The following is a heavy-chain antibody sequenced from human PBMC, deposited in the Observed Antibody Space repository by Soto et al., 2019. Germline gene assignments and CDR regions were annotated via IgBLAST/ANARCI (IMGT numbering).Heavy chain of an antibody. CDR1: GDSVSSNSAA. CDR3: ARDTSGGKGRKQHYYDYMDV. D-gene: IGHD5-12*01. CDR2: TYYRSKWYN. Sequence: SQTLSLTCAISGDSVSSNSAAWNWIRQSPSRGLEWLRRTYYRSKWYNDYAVSVKSRITINPDTSKNQCSLPLNAVTPEETAVYYCARDTSGGKGRKQHYYDYMDVWGKGTTVTVSS. J-gene: IGHJ6*03. V-gene: IGHV6-1*01.